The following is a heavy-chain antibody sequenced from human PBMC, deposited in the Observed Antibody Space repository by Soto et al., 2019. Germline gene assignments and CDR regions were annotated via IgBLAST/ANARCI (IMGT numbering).Heavy chain of an antibody. CDR2: VGGSGART. CDR3: AKDMYGGNNLYRMDV. CDR1: GFTLGTYA. J-gene: IGHJ6*02. D-gene: IGHD5-12*01. Sequence: PGGSLRLSCAASGFTLGTYAMYWVRQAPRKGLEWVSGVGGSGARTYYADSVKGRFTISRDNAKNMLYLQMGSLRAEDTAVYFCAKDMYGGNNLYRMDVWGQGTTVTVSS. V-gene: IGHV3-23*01.